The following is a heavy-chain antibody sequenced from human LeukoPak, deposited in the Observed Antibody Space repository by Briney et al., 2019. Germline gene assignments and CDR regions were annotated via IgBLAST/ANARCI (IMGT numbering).Heavy chain of an antibody. CDR1: GGTFSIYA. Sequence: ASVKVSCKASGGTFSIYAISWVRQAPGQGLEWMGGIIPIFGTANYAQKFQGRVTITADESTSTAYMELSSLRSEDTAVYYCASESHDYGDYGEVYWGQGTLVTVSS. V-gene: IGHV1-69*13. J-gene: IGHJ4*02. D-gene: IGHD4-17*01. CDR2: IIPIFGTA. CDR3: ASESHDYGDYGEVY.